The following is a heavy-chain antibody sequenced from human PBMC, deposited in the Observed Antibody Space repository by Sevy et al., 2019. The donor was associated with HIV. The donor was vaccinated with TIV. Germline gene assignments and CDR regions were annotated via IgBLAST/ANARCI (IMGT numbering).Heavy chain of an antibody. CDR3: VKEGGGEGGDH. CDR2: IQYVGSNK. V-gene: IGHV3-30*02. CDR1: GFSFSSYG. Sequence: GVSLRLSCAASGFSFSSYGMHWVRQAPGKGLEWMSYIQYVGSNKDYADSVKGRFTIARYNSKNTLYMQMNSLGVEDTDVFYCVKEGGGEGGDHWGQGTLVTVSS. J-gene: IGHJ4*02. D-gene: IGHD2-21*01.